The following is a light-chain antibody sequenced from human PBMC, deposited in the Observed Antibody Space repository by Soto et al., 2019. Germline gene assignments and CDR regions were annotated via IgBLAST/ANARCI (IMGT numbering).Light chain of an antibody. CDR3: MQSVQAPWT. V-gene: IGKV2-28*01. J-gene: IGKJ1*01. CDR1: RNLLHSNGYNY. CDR2: LGS. Sequence: DLVVTQSPLSLPVSPGEPASISCRSSRNLLHSNGYNYLDWYLQKPGQSPQLLIYLGSHRASGVPNRFSGIGSGTDVTLKISRVEADDVGVYYCMQSVQAPWTFGQGTKVQIK.